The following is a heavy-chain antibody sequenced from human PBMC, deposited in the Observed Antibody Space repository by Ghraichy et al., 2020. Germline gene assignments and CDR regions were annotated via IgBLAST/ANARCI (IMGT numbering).Heavy chain of an antibody. V-gene: IGHV3-74*01. D-gene: IGHD2-8*01. CDR2: INSDGSST. Sequence: GESLNISCAASGFTFSSYWMHWVRQAPGKGLVWVSRINSDGSSTSYADSVKGRFTISRDNAKNTLYLQMNSLRAEDTAVYYCARFTGKYCTNGVCYGFDPWGQGTLVTVSS. CDR3: ARFTGKYCTNGVCYGFDP. CDR1: GFTFSSYW. J-gene: IGHJ5*02.